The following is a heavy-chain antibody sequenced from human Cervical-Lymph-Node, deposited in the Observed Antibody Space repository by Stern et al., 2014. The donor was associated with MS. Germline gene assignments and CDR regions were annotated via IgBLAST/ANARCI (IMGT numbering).Heavy chain of an antibody. Sequence: QLQLQESGSGQAKPSQTLSLTCAVSGGSISSGGSSWNWLRQPPGKGLEGIGSFYRSGSTYYNPSLTGRVFISVDTSKHPFALIQRSGTAADTAVYYCARGGVIYSQDRNGFDVWGQGTMVTVSS. V-gene: IGHV4-30-2*01. CDR1: GGSISSGGSS. J-gene: IGHJ3*01. CDR2: FYRSGST. D-gene: IGHD2-15*01. CDR3: ARGGVIYSQDRNGFDV.